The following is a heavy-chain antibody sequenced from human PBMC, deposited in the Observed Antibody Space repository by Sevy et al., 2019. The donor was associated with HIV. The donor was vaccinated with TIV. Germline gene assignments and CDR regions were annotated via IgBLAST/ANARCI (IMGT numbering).Heavy chain of an antibody. CDR2: IYYNGST. J-gene: IGHJ2*01. V-gene: IGHV4-28*01. CDR3: ARTADSGSSPRYFDL. D-gene: IGHD1-26*01. CDR1: GYSISSSNW. Sequence: SETLSLTCAVSGYSISSSNWWGWIRQPPGKGREGIGYIYYNGSTYYNPSLKSRVTMSVDTSKNQFSLKLSSVTAVDTAVYYCARTADSGSSPRYFDLWGRGTLVTVSS.